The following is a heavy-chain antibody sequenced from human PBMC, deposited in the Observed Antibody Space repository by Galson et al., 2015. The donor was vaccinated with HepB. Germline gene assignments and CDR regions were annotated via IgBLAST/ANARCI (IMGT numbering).Heavy chain of an antibody. J-gene: IGHJ6*02. D-gene: IGHD4-17*01. CDR3: TRAPFYGDLPYYYYYGMDV. CDR2: IKQDGSEK. Sequence: CAASGFTFSSYWMSWVRQAPGKGLEWVANIKQDGSEKYYVDSVKGRFTISRDNAKNSLYLQMNSLRAEDTAVYYCTRAPFYGDLPYYYYYGMDVWGQGTTVTVSS. V-gene: IGHV3-7*03. CDR1: GFTFSSYW.